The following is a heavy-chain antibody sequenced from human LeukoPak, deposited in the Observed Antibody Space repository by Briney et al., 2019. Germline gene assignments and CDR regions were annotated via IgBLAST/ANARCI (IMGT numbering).Heavy chain of an antibody. CDR1: GFTFSSYS. Sequence: GGSLRLSCAASGFTFSSYSMNWVRQAPGKGLEWVSSISSSSSYIYYADSVKGRFTISRDNAKNSLYLQMNSLRAEDTAVYYCARVWVVRVYYYMDVWGKGTTVTVSS. CDR2: ISSSSSYI. CDR3: ARVWVVRVYYYMDV. V-gene: IGHV3-21*01. J-gene: IGHJ6*03. D-gene: IGHD3-10*01.